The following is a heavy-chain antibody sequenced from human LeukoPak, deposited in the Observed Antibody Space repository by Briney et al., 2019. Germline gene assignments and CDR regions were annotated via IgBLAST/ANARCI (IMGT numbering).Heavy chain of an antibody. CDR1: GGSISSYY. Sequence: PSETLSLTCTVSGGSISSYYWSWIRQPPGEGLEWIGHINFSGTTNYNPSPKSRVTISADTSKDQFSLKLTSVTAADTAVYYCARGSGALYYGMDVWGQGTTVTVSS. V-gene: IGHV4-59*01. CDR2: INFSGTT. D-gene: IGHD3-10*01. CDR3: ARGSGALYYGMDV. J-gene: IGHJ6*02.